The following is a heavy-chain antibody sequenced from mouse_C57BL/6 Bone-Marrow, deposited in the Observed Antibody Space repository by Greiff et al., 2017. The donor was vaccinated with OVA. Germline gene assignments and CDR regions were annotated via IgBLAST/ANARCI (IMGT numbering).Heavy chain of an antibody. CDR2: IDPSDSYT. V-gene: IGHV1-59*01. Sequence: QVQLQQPGAELVRPGTSVKLSCKASGYTFTSYWMHWVKQRPGQGLAWIGVIDPSDSYTNYNQKFKSKATLTVDKSSSTAYMQLSRLTSEDAAVYYSARISSSYVDYWGQGTTLTVSS. J-gene: IGHJ2*01. CDR3: ARISSSYVDY. CDR1: GYTFTSYW. D-gene: IGHD1-1*01.